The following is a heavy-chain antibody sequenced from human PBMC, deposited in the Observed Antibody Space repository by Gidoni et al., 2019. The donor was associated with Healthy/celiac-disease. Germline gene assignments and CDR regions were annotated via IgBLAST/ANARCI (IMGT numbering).Heavy chain of an antibody. J-gene: IGHJ4*02. CDR2: ISGSGGST. D-gene: IGHD3-22*01. V-gene: IGHV3-23*01. CDR3: SKVYYDSRALDY. Sequence: FSSYAMSWVRQAPGKVLEWVSAISGSGGSTYYADSVKGRITISRDNSKNTLYLQINSLRAEDTAVDYCSKVYYDSRALDYWGQGTLVTVSS. CDR1: FSSYA.